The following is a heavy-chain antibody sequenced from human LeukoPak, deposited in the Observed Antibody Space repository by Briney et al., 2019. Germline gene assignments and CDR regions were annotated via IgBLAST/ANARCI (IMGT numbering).Heavy chain of an antibody. D-gene: IGHD6-19*01. Sequence: ETLSLTCTVSGGSISSYYWGWIRQPPGKGLEWIGNTYYSGSTYYSPSLKSRVTISVDTSKNLFSLKLSSVTAADTAVYYCARHLFSGGWYHVDSWGQGTLVTVSS. V-gene: IGHV4-39*01. CDR1: GGSISSYY. J-gene: IGHJ4*02. CDR2: TYYSGST. CDR3: ARHLFSGGWYHVDS.